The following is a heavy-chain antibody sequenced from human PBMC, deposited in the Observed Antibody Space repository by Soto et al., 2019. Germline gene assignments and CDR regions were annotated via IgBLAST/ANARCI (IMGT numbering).Heavy chain of an antibody. CDR1: GYTFTSYG. CDR2: ISAYNGNT. V-gene: IGHV1-18*01. J-gene: IGHJ4*02. D-gene: IGHD3-22*01. Sequence: ASVKVSCKASGYTFTSYGISWVRQAPGQGLEWMGWISAYNGNTNYAQKLQGRVTMTTDTSTSTDYMALRSLRSDDTAVYYCARDYYDSSGYYYYDYWGQGTLVTVSS. CDR3: ARDYYDSSGYYYYDY.